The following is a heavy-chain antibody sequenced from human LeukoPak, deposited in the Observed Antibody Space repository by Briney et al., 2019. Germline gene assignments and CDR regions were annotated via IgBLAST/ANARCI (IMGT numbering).Heavy chain of an antibody. CDR3: AKLDRQQLVYFDY. J-gene: IGHJ4*02. V-gene: IGHV3-23*01. Sequence: GGSLRLSCAASGFTFSSYAMSWARQAPGKGLEWVSAISGSGGSTYYADSVKGRFTISRDNSKNTLYLQMNSLRAEDTAVYYCAKLDRQQLVYFDYWGQGTLVTVSS. D-gene: IGHD6-13*01. CDR1: GFTFSSYA. CDR2: ISGSGGST.